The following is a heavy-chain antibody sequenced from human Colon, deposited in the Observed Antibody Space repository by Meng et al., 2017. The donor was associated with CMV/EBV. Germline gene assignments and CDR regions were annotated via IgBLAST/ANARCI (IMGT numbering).Heavy chain of an antibody. CDR1: RGSISSYY. D-gene: IGHD6-19*01. CDR2: IKQDGSEK. V-gene: IGHV3-7*01. J-gene: IGHJ5*02. Sequence: ETLSLTCNVSRGSISSYYWSWVRQAPGKGLEWVANIKQDGSEKDYVDSVKGRFTISRDNAKNSLYVQMNSLRAEDSAVYYCVRGGGWSSWGQGTLVTVSS. CDR3: VRGGGWSS.